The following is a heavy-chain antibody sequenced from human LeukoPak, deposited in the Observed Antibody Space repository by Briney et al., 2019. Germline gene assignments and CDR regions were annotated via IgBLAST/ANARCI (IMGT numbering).Heavy chain of an antibody. Sequence: PSETLSLTCAVSGGSISSGGYSWSWIRQPPGKGLEWIGYIYYGGSPKYNPSLKSRVTISLDTSKSQFSLNLTSVTAADTAMYYCARGAILTGTSLWGKGTTVTISS. CDR2: IYYGGSP. D-gene: IGHD3-9*01. J-gene: IGHJ6*04. CDR3: ARGAILTGTSL. V-gene: IGHV4-61*08. CDR1: GGSISSGGYS.